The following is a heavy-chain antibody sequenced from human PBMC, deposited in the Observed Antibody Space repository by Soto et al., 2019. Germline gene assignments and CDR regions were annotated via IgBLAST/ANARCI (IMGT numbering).Heavy chain of an antibody. CDR1: GYTFTRYG. J-gene: IGHJ4*02. CDR2: ISAYNGNT. Sequence: ASVKACCNASGYTFTRYGISSVRQAPGQTHAWMGWISAYNGNTNYAQKLQGRVTMTRATSTSTAYMELRSLRSDDTAVYYCASDKGPKAARPHRLEETDFDYRGQGTPVTVSS. V-gene: IGHV1-18*01. D-gene: IGHD6-6*01. CDR3: ASDKGPKAARPHRLEETDFDY.